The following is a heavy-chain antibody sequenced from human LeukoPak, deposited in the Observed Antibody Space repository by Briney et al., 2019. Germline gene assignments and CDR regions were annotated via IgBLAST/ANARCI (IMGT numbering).Heavy chain of an antibody. J-gene: IGHJ4*02. CDR2: ISWNSGSI. CDR1: GFTFDDYA. Sequence: PGGSLRLPCGASGFTFDDYAMHWVRQAPGKGLEWVSGISWNSGSIGYADSVKGQFTISRDNAKNSLYLQMNSLRAEDTALYYCAKDLAGYGGNYFDYWGQGTLVTVSS. D-gene: IGHD4-23*01. CDR3: AKDLAGYGGNYFDY. V-gene: IGHV3-9*01.